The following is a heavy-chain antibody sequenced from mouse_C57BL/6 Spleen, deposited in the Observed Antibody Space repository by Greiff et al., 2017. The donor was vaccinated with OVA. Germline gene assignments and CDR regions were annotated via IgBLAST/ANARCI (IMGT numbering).Heavy chain of an antibody. CDR3: AREGVRRGGGAMDY. Sequence: EVQLQQSGPELVKPGASVKISCKASGYTFTDYYMNWVKQSHGKSLEWIGDINPNNGGTSYNQKFKGKATLTVDKSSSTAYMELRSLTSEDSAVYYCAREGVRRGGGAMDYWGQGTSVTVSS. J-gene: IGHJ4*01. D-gene: IGHD2-14*01. CDR1: GYTFTDYY. V-gene: IGHV1-26*01. CDR2: INPNNGGT.